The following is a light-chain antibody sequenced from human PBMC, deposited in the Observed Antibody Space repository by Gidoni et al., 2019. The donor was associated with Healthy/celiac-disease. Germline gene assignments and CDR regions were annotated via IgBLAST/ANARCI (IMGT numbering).Light chain of an antibody. V-gene: IGKV4-1*01. CDR3: QQYYSTLLLT. CDR2: WAS. Sequence: DIVMTQSPDSLAVSLGERATINCKSSQSVLYSSNNKNYLACYQQKPGQPPKLLIYWASTRESGVPDRFSGSGSGTDFTLTISSLQAEDVAVYYCQQYYSTLLLTFGGGTKVEIK. CDR1: QSVLYSSNNKNY. J-gene: IGKJ4*01.